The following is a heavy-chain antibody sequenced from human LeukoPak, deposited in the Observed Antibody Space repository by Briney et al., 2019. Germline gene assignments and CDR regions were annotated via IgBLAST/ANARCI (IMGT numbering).Heavy chain of an antibody. V-gene: IGHV3-23*01. J-gene: IGHJ4*02. D-gene: IGHD3-3*01. Sequence: SCKASGGTFSSYAMSWVRQAPGKGLEWVSTFSGSGGNTYYADSVKGRFTISKDNSKNTLYLQMNSLRAEDTAVYYCAKSPIDDFWSGYQYWGQGTLVTVSS. CDR2: FSGSGGNT. CDR1: GGTFSSYA. CDR3: AKSPIDDFWSGYQY.